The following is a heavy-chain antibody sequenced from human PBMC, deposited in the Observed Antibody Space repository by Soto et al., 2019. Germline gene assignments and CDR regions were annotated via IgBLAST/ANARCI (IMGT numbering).Heavy chain of an antibody. CDR1: GYTFTDFG. Sequence: ASVKVSCKASGYTFTDFGISWVRQAPGQGLEWMGWISPYNDDTKYTQKLQGRVTMTTDTSTGTAYMELRSLRSDDTAVYYCAREYCSGGSCYGVDYWGQGTLVTVSS. CDR2: ISPYNDDT. CDR3: AREYCSGGSCYGVDY. V-gene: IGHV1-18*01. J-gene: IGHJ4*02. D-gene: IGHD2-15*01.